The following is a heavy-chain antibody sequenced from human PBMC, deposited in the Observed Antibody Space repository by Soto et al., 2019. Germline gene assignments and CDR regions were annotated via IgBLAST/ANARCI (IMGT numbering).Heavy chain of an antibody. Sequence: GGSLRLSCAASGFSFSSYAMSWVRQAPGKGLEWVSGITNSGGSTYYADSVKGRFTISRDNAKNSLYLQMNSLRPEDTAVYYCANGGWLVTDYYFYGMDVWGQGTTVTVSS. CDR3: ANGGWLVTDYYFYGMDV. CDR1: GFSFSSYA. J-gene: IGHJ6*02. D-gene: IGHD3-9*01. CDR2: ITNSGGST. V-gene: IGHV3-23*01.